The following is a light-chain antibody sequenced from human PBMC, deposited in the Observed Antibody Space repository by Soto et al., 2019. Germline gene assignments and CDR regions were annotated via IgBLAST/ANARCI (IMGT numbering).Light chain of an antibody. CDR1: QSISSW. CDR2: DAS. CDR3: QQYNSYWT. V-gene: IGKV1-5*01. Sequence: DIQMTQSPSTLSASVGDRVTITCRASQSISSWLAWYQQKPGKAPKLLIYDASRLESGVPSRFSGSGSGTDFTLTISSLPPDDFATYYCQQYNSYWTFGQGTKVEIK. J-gene: IGKJ1*01.